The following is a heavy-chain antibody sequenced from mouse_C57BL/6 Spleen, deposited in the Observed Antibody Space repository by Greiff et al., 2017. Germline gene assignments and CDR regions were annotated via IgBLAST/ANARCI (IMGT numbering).Heavy chain of an antibody. J-gene: IGHJ3*01. V-gene: IGHV5-17*01. D-gene: IGHD2-1*01. CDR1: GFTFSDYG. CDR3: ARGYYGTLAWFAY. Sequence: EVQRVESGGGLVKPGGSLKLSCAASGFTFSDYGMHWVRQAPEKGLEWVAYISSGSSTIYYADTVKGRFTISRDNAKNTLFLQMTSLRSEDTAMYYCARGYYGTLAWFAYWGQGTLGTVSA. CDR2: ISSGSSTI.